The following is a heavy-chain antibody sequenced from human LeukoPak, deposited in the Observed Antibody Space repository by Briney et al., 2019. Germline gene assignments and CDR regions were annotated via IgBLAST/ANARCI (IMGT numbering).Heavy chain of an antibody. CDR1: GYTFSDNN. J-gene: IGHJ6*02. CDR2: INPESGGT. D-gene: IGHD3-9*01. Sequence: ASVKVACKTSGYTFSDNNIHWVRQAPGQGLEWMGWINPESGGTDYPQKFQGRVSMTRDTSNNTVFMSLSSLRSDDTAVYYCARHLGLDPLTGYHYTGLDVWGQGTTVTVSS. V-gene: IGHV1-2*02. CDR3: ARHLGLDPLTGYHYTGLDV.